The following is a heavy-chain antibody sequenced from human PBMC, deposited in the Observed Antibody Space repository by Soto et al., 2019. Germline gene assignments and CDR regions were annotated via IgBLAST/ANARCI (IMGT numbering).Heavy chain of an antibody. J-gene: IGHJ4*02. D-gene: IGHD6-19*01. CDR1: GFTFSNYV. CDR3: AKRDTSGWYYFDS. CDR2: IGGTGSKT. V-gene: IGHV3-23*01. Sequence: GGSLRLSCAASGFTFSNYVMSWVRQAPGKGLEWVSSIGGTGSKTYYADSMKGRFTISRDNPKKTLYLQTNSLRAEDTAVYYCAKRDTSGWYYFDSWGQGNQVTVSS.